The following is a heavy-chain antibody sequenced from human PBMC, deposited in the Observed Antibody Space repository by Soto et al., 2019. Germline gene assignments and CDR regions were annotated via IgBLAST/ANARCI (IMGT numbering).Heavy chain of an antibody. CDR2: MSFDGSNE. Sequence: QVHLVESGGGVVQPGRSLRLSCAASGFTFSNYGMHWVRQAPGKGLEWLAVMSFDGSNEYYADSVQGRLTISRDNSKNTLYLQMNSLRTEDTAVYHCAKDAAVAFDNWGQGTMVTVSS. J-gene: IGHJ3*02. V-gene: IGHV3-30*18. CDR1: GFTFSNYG. CDR3: AKDAAVAFDN. D-gene: IGHD2-15*01.